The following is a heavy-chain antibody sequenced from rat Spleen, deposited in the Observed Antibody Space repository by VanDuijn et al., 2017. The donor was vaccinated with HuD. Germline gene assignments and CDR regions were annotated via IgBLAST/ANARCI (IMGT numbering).Heavy chain of an antibody. D-gene: IGHD4-3*01. CDR3: TRSYNSGEGFDY. Sequence: EVQLVESGGGLVQPGRSMKLSCAASGFTFSNYYMAWVRQAPTKGLEWVASISTSGGSTYYRDSVKGRFTISRDNAKSTLYLQMNSLRSEDTATYYCTRSYNSGEGFDYWGQGTLVTVSS. CDR1: GFTFSNYY. J-gene: IGHJ3*01. V-gene: IGHV5-25*01. CDR2: ISTSGGST.